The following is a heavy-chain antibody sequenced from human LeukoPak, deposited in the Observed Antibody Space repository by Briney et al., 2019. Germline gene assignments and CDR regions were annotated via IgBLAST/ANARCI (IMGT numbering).Heavy chain of an antibody. V-gene: IGHV4-34*01. CDR3: AKPERPGIAAAGAPY. D-gene: IGHD6-13*01. Sequence: SETLSLTCAVYGGSFSGYYWSWIRQPPGKGLEWIGEINHSGSTNYDPSLKSRVTISVDTSKNQFSLKLSSVTAADTAVYYCAKPERPGIAAAGAPYWGQGTLVTVSS. CDR2: INHSGST. CDR1: GGSFSGYY. J-gene: IGHJ4*02.